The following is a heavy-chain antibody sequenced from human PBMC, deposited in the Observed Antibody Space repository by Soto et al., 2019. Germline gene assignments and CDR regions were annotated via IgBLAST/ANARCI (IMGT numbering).Heavy chain of an antibody. J-gene: IGHJ5*02. CDR1: GGTFSSYA. V-gene: IGHV1-69*13. CDR3: ARDLGGCSAGSCRHNWFDP. CDR2: IIPIYGTA. D-gene: IGHD2-15*01. Sequence: SVKVSCKASGGTFSSYAISWERQAPGQGLEWMGGIIPIYGTANYAQKFQGRVTITADESTSTAYMELSSLRSEDTAVYYCARDLGGCSAGSCRHNWFDPWGQGTLVTVSS.